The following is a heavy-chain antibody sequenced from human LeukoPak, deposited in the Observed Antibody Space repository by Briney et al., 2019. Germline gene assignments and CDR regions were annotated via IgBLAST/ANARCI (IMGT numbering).Heavy chain of an antibody. CDR1: GFTFSSYG. CDR2: IRYDGSNK. V-gene: IGHV3-30*02. D-gene: IGHD4-23*01. Sequence: GGSLRLSCAASGFTFSSYGMHWVRQAPGKGLEWVAFIRYDGSNKYYADSVKGRFTISRDNAKNSLYLQMNSLRAEDTAVYYCARDRDGGLDYWGQGTLVTVSS. J-gene: IGHJ4*02. CDR3: ARDRDGGLDY.